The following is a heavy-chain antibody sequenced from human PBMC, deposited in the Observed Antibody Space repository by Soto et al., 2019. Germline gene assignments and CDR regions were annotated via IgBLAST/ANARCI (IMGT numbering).Heavy chain of an antibody. V-gene: IGHV4-34*01. D-gene: IGHD3-22*01. J-gene: IGHJ4*02. CDR3: AREYDSSGYYHDY. CDR1: GGSFSGYY. CDR2: INHSGST. Sequence: PSETLSLTCAVYGGSFSGYYWSWIRQPPGKGLEWIGEINHSGSTNYNPSLKSRVTISVDTSKNQFSLKLSSVTAVDTAVYYCAREYDSSGYYHDYWGQGTLVTVSS.